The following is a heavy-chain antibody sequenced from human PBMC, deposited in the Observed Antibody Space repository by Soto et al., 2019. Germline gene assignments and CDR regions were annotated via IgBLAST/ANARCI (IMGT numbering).Heavy chain of an antibody. Sequence: QVQLVQSGAEVKKPGSSVKVSCKASGGIFSTYAISWLRQAPGQGLEWMGGIIPIFGTPNYAQRFQGRVTITADESTRAAYMELSRLRSEDTAVYYCARDLDDYGSGTYYNRIDFWGQGTLVTVSS. J-gene: IGHJ4*02. CDR2: IIPIFGTP. D-gene: IGHD3-10*01. V-gene: IGHV1-69*01. CDR1: GGIFSTYA. CDR3: ARDLDDYGSGTYYNRIDF.